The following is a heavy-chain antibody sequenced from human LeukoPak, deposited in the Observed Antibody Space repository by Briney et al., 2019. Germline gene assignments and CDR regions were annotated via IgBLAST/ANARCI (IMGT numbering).Heavy chain of an antibody. CDR1: GFTFTDYH. D-gene: IGHD3-10*01. V-gene: IGHV3-11*01. Sequence: GGSLRLSCAASGFTFTDYHMSWIRQAPGKGLEWVSHISSSGSTTYYADSVKGRFTISRDNAKNSLYLQTSSLRAEDTAVYYCVRDDYGSGTYYYWGQGTLVTVSS. CDR2: ISSSGSTT. CDR3: VRDDYGSGTYYY. J-gene: IGHJ4*02.